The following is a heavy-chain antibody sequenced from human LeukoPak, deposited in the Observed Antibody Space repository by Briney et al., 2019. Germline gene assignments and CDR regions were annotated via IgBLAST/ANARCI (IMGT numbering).Heavy chain of an antibody. CDR1: GFTFSSYA. J-gene: IGHJ4*02. CDR2: ISGSGGST. Sequence: GGSLRLSCAASGFTFSSYAMSWVRQAPGKGLEWVSAISGSGGSTYYADSVKGRFTISRDNSKNTLYLQMNSLRAEDTAVYYCAKGVSLGYSSSWYGPSYFDYWGQGTLVTVSS. V-gene: IGHV3-23*01. D-gene: IGHD6-13*01. CDR3: AKGVSLGYSSSWYGPSYFDY.